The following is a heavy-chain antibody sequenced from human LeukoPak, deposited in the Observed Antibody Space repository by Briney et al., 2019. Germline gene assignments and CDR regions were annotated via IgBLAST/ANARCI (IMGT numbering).Heavy chain of an antibody. CDR1: GGTFSSYA. CDR3: ATAWDGYNAFDY. V-gene: IGHV1-69*13. Sequence: SVKVSCKASGGTFSSYAISWVRQAPGQGLEWMGGIIPIFGTANYAQKFQGRVTITADESTSTAYMELSSLRSEDTAVYYCATAWDGYNAFDYWGQGTLVTVSS. CDR2: IIPIFGTA. D-gene: IGHD5-24*01. J-gene: IGHJ4*02.